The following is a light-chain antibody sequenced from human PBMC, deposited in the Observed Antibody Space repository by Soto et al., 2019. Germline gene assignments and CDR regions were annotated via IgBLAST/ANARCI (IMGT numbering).Light chain of an antibody. CDR1: SSDVGSYNR. J-gene: IGLJ2*01. CDR2: EVS. CDR3: SSYTSSSTLV. Sequence: QSALTQPPSVSGSPGQSVTISCTGTSSDVGSYNRVSWYQQPPSTAPKLMIYEVSNRPSGVPDRFSGSKSGNTASLTISGLQAEDEADYYCSSYTSSSTLVFGGGTKVTVL. V-gene: IGLV2-18*02.